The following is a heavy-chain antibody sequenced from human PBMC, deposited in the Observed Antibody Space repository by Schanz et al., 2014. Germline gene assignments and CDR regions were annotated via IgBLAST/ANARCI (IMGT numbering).Heavy chain of an antibody. Sequence: QVQLVQSGAEVKKPGASVKVSCKASGYTFTSDSMHWVRQAPGQGLEWMGMINPSGGSTTYAQKFQGRVTMTRDTSSTTAYMELNSLRSDDTAVYYCVRELSGGTFDYWGQGALVTVSS. D-gene: IGHD1-1*01. J-gene: IGHJ4*02. V-gene: IGHV1-46*01. CDR3: VRELSGGTFDY. CDR2: INPSGGST. CDR1: GYTFTSDS.